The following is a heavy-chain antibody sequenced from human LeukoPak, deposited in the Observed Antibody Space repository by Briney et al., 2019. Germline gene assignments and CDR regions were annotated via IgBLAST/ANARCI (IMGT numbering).Heavy chain of an antibody. V-gene: IGHV3-66*01. Sequence: GGSLRLSCAASGFTFSSYWMSWVRQAPVKELEWVSVIYSGGSTYYADSVKGRFTISRDNSKNTLYLQMNSLRAEDTAVYYCAKDGISGYSFGMDVWGQGTTVTVSS. CDR1: GFTFSSYW. D-gene: IGHD6-13*01. CDR3: AKDGISGYSFGMDV. J-gene: IGHJ6*02. CDR2: IYSGGST.